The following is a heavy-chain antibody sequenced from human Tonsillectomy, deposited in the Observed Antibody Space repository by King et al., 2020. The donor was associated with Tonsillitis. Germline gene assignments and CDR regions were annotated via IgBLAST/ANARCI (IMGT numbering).Heavy chain of an antibody. D-gene: IGHD3-9*01. V-gene: IGHV3-7*01. CDR2: MKEDGSQK. CDR1: GFNFDNSW. J-gene: IGHJ4*02. Sequence: VQLVESGGGLVQPGGSLRLSCAASGFNFDNSWMSWVRQAPGKGLAWVASMKEDGSQKKYADSLKGRFTISSDNDKDSLYLDMISLRGEETAVYYCARNNYFDSHDYWGQGVLVTVSS. CDR3: ARNNYFDSHDY.